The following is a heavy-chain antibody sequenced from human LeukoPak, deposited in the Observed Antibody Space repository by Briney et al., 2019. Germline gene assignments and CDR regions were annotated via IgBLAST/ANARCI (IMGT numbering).Heavy chain of an antibody. CDR2: ISGSGGST. Sequence: GGSLRLSCAASGFTFSSYAMSWVRQAPGKGLEWVSAISGSGGSTYYADSVKGRFTISRDNSKNTLYLQMSGLRVEDAAVYHCASDSPYYGMDVWGQGTTVTVSS. D-gene: IGHD2-21*01. J-gene: IGHJ6*02. CDR1: GFTFSSYA. V-gene: IGHV3-23*01. CDR3: ASDSPYYGMDV.